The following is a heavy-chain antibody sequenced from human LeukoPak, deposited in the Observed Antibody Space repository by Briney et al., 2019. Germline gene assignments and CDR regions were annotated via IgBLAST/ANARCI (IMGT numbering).Heavy chain of an antibody. V-gene: IGHV3-30*18. Sequence: PGGSLRLSCAASGFTFSSYGMHWVRQAPGKGLEWVAVISYDGSNKYYADSVKGRFTISRDNSKNTLYLQMNSLRAEDTAVYYCAEALGLGSGRRGLDYNWFDPWGQGTLVTVSS. D-gene: IGHD3-10*01. J-gene: IGHJ5*02. CDR1: GFTFSSYG. CDR2: ISYDGSNK. CDR3: AEALGLGSGRRGLDYNWFDP.